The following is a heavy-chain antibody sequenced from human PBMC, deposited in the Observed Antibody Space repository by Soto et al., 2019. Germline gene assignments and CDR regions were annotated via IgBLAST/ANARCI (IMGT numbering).Heavy chain of an antibody. Sequence: ASVKVSCKASGYTFTGYYMHWVRQAPGQGLEWMGWINPNSGGTNYAQKFQGWVTMTRDTSISTAYMELSRLRSDDTAVYYCARAVAADGYKSPRGMDVWGQGTTVTVSS. CDR3: ARAVAADGYKSPRGMDV. CDR1: GYTFTGYY. V-gene: IGHV1-2*04. CDR2: INPNSGGT. J-gene: IGHJ6*02. D-gene: IGHD6-13*01.